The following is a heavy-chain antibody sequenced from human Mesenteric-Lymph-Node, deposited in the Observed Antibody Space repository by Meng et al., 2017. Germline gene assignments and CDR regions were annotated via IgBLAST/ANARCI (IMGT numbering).Heavy chain of an antibody. CDR3: ARGGGSYPYYLDN. CDR1: GGSISTYY. CDR2: TYYTGST. Sequence: LRLSCTVSGGSISTYYWSWIRQHPGQGLEWVGYTYYTGSTHYNPSLKGLVTISIDTSNNQFSLKLSSVTAADTAVYYCARGGGSYPYYLDNWGRGTLVTVSS. D-gene: IGHD1-26*01. J-gene: IGHJ4*02. V-gene: IGHV4-31*01.